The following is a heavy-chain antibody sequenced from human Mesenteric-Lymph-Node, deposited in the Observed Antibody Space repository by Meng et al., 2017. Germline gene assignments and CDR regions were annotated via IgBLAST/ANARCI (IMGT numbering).Heavy chain of an antibody. J-gene: IGHJ4*02. D-gene: IGHD3-9*01. CDR2: IKQDGSEK. CDR1: GFTFSSYW. CDR3: AREILYFDWLFDY. V-gene: IGHV3-7*01. Sequence: GGSLRLSCAASGFTFSSYWMSWVRQAPGKGLEWVANIKQDGSEKYYVDSVKGRFTISRDDAKNSLYLQMNSLRAEDTAVYYCAREILYFDWLFDYWGQGKLVTVSS.